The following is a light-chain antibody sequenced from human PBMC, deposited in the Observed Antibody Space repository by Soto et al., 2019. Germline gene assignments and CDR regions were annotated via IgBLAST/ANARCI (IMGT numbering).Light chain of an antibody. V-gene: IGKV1-16*01. CDR2: GAS. CDR3: QQDESSPPT. Sequence: DIQMTQAPASLSASVGDRVTITCRASQGIIYNLAWFQQKPGKAPKSLIYGASRLQTGVPSRFSGSESGTEFTLTSSSLQPEDGATYYCQQDESSPPTFGGGTKV. J-gene: IGKJ4*01. CDR1: QGIIYN.